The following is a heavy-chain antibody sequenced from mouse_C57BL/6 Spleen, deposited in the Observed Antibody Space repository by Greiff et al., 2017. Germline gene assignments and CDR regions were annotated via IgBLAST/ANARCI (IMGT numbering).Heavy chain of an antibody. CDR1: GYTFTDYY. D-gene: IGHD2-3*01. CDR3: ARGDGYSPWFAY. V-gene: IGHV1-76*01. CDR2: IYPGSGNT. J-gene: IGHJ3*01. Sequence: VQLQQSGAELVRPGASVKLSCKASGYTFTDYYINWVKQRPGQGLEWIARIYPGSGNTYYNEKFKGKATLTAEKSSSTAYMQLSSLTSEDSAVYFCARGDGYSPWFAYWGQGTLVTVSA.